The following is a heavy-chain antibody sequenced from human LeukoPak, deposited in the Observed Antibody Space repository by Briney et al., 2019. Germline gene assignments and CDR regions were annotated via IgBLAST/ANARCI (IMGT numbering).Heavy chain of an antibody. CDR2: INHNGST. Sequence: PSETLSLTCAVYGGSFSGYYWSWIRQPPGKGLEWIGEINHNGSTNYNPSLKSRVTISVDTSKNQFSLKLSSVTAADTAVYYCARGPAIVGATEGYWFDPWGQGTLVTVSS. D-gene: IGHD1-26*01. CDR1: GGSFSGYY. CDR3: ARGPAIVGATEGYWFDP. V-gene: IGHV4-34*01. J-gene: IGHJ5*02.